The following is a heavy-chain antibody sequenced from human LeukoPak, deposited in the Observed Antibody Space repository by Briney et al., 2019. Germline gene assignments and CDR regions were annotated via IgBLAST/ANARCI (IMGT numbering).Heavy chain of an antibody. J-gene: IGHJ4*02. CDR1: GFTLSSYW. V-gene: IGHV3-7*01. CDR3: ARVLIVIIPAGLDY. Sequence: GGSLRLSCAASGFTLSSYWMSWVRQAPGKGLEWVANIKQDGSENYYVDSVKGRFTISRDNAKNSLYLQMNSLRAEDTAVYYCARVLIVIIPAGLDYWGQGTLVTVSS. D-gene: IGHD2-2*01. CDR2: IKQDGSEN.